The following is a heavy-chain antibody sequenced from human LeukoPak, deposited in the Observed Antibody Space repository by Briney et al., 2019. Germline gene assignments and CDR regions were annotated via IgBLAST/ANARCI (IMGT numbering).Heavy chain of an antibody. CDR1: GFTFSSYA. Sequence: PGGSLRLSCAASGFTFSSYAMSWVRQAPGKGLEWVSAISGSGSSTYYADSVKGRFTISRDNSKNTPFLQMSSLRAEDTAVYYCARGYCSGGSCSHYFDYWGQGTLVTVSS. CDR2: ISGSGSST. D-gene: IGHD2-15*01. J-gene: IGHJ4*02. V-gene: IGHV3-23*01. CDR3: ARGYCSGGSCSHYFDY.